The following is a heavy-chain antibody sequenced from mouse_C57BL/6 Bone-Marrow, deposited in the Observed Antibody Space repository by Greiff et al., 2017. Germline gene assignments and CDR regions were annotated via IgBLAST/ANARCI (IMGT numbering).Heavy chain of an antibody. CDR3: ARGYGSSFYYAMDY. D-gene: IGHD1-1*01. Sequence: VKLMESGAELVKPGASVKISCKASGYAFSSYWMNWVKQRPGKGLEWIGQIYPGDGDTNYNGKFKGKATLTADKSSSTAYMQLSSLTSEDSAVYFCARGYGSSFYYAMDYWGQGTSVTVSS. V-gene: IGHV1-80*01. J-gene: IGHJ4*01. CDR1: GYAFSSYW. CDR2: IYPGDGDT.